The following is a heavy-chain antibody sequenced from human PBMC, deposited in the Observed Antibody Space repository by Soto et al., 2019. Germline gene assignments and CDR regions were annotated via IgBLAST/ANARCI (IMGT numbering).Heavy chain of an antibody. D-gene: IGHD5-18*01. CDR3: ARQVDTAMVPLYFDY. J-gene: IGHJ4*02. CDR1: GFNFPTFW. V-gene: IGHV5-51*01. CDR2: IYPGDSDT. Sequence: PGESLKISCKHSGFNFPTFWIAWVRQMPGKGLEWMGIIYPGDSDTRYSPSFQGQVTISADKSISTAYLQWSSLKASDTAMYYCARQVDTAMVPLYFDYWGQGTLVTVSS.